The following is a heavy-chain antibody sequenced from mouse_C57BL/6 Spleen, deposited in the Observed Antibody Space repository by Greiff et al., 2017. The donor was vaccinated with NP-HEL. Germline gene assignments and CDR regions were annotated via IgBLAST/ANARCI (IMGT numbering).Heavy chain of an antibody. CDR1: GYAFSSYW. V-gene: IGHV1-80*01. Sequence: QVQLKESGAELVKPGASVKISCKASGYAFSSYWMNWVKQRPGKGLEWIGQIYPGDGDTNYNGKFKGKATLTADKSSSTAYMQLSSLTSEDSAVYFCARKDSYYFDYGGQGTTLTVSS. D-gene: IGHD2-12*01. CDR3: ARKDSYYFDY. J-gene: IGHJ2*01. CDR2: IYPGDGDT.